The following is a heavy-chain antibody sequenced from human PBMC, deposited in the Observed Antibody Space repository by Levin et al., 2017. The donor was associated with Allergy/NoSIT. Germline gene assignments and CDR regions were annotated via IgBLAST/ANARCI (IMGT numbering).Heavy chain of an antibody. Sequence: GSGPTLVKPTQAVALTCSFSGFSITSAGVCVSWIRQAPGKAPEWLARIDWDDDKYYSASLRNRLTISKDTSRNQIVLTMVNMDPVDTATYYCARMFYKRNDRPAEYFQHWGQGTLVTVSS. CDR2: IDWDDDK. CDR3: ARMFYKRNDRPAEYFQH. CDR1: GFSITSAGVC. J-gene: IGHJ1*01. V-gene: IGHV2-70*11. D-gene: IGHD1-20*01.